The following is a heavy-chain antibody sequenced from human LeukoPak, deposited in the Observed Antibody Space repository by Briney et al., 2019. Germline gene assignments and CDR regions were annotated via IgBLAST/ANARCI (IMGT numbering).Heavy chain of an antibody. D-gene: IGHD2-15*01. CDR2: IYHSGST. CDR3: ARRPLEGRINWFDP. CDR1: GGSISSSSYY. V-gene: IGHV4-39*07. Sequence: SETLSLTCTVSGGSISSSSYYWGWIRQPPGKGLEWIGEIYHSGSTNYNPSLKSRVTISVDKSKNQFSLKLSSVTAADTAVYYCARRPLEGRINWFDPWGQGTLVTVSS. J-gene: IGHJ5*02.